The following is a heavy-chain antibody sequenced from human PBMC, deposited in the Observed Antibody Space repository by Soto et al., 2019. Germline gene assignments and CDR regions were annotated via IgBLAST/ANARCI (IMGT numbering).Heavy chain of an antibody. V-gene: IGHV1-69*02. CDR2: IFPLTDIP. Sequence: QVQLVQSGTEVKKPGSSVKVSCKASGGTFRNYPINWVRQAPGQGLEWMGSIFPLTDIPDYAQNFQARLTISAGKSTIKAYMELISLTSDYTAMYFCARGPLVVLNYFRSWGQGTLVTVSS. CDR3: ARGPLVVLNYFRS. J-gene: IGHJ4*02. CDR1: GGTFRNYP.